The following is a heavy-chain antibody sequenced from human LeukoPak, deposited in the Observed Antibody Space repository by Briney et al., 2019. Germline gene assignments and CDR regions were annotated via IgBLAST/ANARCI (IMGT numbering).Heavy chain of an antibody. Sequence: GSSVTVSCKASGYTFTGYYMHWVRQAPGRGLAWVGWINPNSGGANYAQKFQGRVTMTRDTSINTAYMELRSLRSDDTAVYYCARDKLWFAESADYWGQGTLVTVSS. CDR3: ARDKLWFAESADY. CDR1: GYTFTGYY. CDR2: INPNSGGA. D-gene: IGHD3-10*01. J-gene: IGHJ4*02. V-gene: IGHV1-2*02.